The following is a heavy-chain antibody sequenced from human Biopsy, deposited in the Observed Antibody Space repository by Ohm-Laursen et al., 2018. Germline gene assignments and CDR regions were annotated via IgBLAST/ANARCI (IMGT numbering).Heavy chain of an antibody. CDR1: GFGFSA. CDR2: TSFDGSNK. J-gene: IGHJ3*02. CDR3: AKDGGQWLGGAFDI. V-gene: IGHV3-30*18. Sequence: RSLRLSCAASGFGFSAMHWVRQPPGKGLAWLAVTSFDGSNKFYAESVRGRFTISRDRSRDTLYLQMNRLTNEDTALYYCAKDGGQWLGGAFDIWGHGTMVIVAS. D-gene: IGHD6-19*01.